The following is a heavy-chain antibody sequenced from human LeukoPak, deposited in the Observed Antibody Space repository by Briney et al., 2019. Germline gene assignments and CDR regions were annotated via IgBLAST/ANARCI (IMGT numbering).Heavy chain of an antibody. Sequence: GGSLRLSCAASGFTFGSSAMSWVRQAPGKGPEGVSAISDNGGNTDYDYANSVKGRFTISRDNSKNTLYLQMNSLRAEDTALYYCAKDLAGSGWDLDYWGQGTRVTVSS. CDR2: ISDNGGNT. V-gene: IGHV3-23*01. CDR3: AKDLAGSGWDLDY. D-gene: IGHD6-19*01. J-gene: IGHJ4*02. CDR1: GFTFGSSA.